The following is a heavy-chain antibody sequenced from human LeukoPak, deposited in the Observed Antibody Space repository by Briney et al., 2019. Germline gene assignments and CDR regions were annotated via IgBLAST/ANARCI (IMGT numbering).Heavy chain of an antibody. J-gene: IGHJ4*02. V-gene: IGHV3-74*01. D-gene: IGHD5-12*01. CDR3: ARDRGYTQDY. CDR1: GFTFSSYW. CDR2: IKSDGSST. Sequence: PGGSLRLSCAASGFTFSSYWMHWVRQAPGTGLVWVSHIKSDGSSTSYADSVKGRFTISRDDAKNTLYLQMNSLRAEDTAVYYCARDRGYTQDYWGQGTLVTVSS.